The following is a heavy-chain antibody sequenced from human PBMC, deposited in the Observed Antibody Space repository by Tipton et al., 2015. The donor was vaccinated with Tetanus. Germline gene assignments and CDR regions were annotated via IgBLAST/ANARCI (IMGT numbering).Heavy chain of an antibody. J-gene: IGHJ4*02. V-gene: IGHV4-31*03. CDR1: GGSLSRGGYY. D-gene: IGHD6-6*01. Sequence: GLVKPSQTLSLTCTVSGGSLSRGGYYWTWIRQHPGKGLEWIGDIYFSGSTYYNPSLKSRVTISVDTSKNQFSLRLNSVTAADTAVYYCARDQARGARGWNYLDCWGQGTLVTVSS. CDR2: IYFSGST. CDR3: ARDQARGARGWNYLDC.